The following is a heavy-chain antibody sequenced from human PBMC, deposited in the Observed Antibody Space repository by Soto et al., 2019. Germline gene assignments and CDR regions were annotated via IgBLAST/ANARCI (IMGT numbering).Heavy chain of an antibody. CDR2: IDAQNGVA. D-gene: IGHD3-3*02. CDR1: GYNFIDHY. J-gene: IGHJ4*01. Sequence: ASVKVSCKASGYNFIDHYIHSLRQPPGQSFEVMGYIDAQNGVARLSQNFKYRVIMTSDTSITTVFMQLNNLRSDESALYYCAIVIRRTARSTHFAYASLCRPLYW. V-gene: IGHV1-2*02. CDR3: AIVIRRTARSTHFAYASLCRPLY.